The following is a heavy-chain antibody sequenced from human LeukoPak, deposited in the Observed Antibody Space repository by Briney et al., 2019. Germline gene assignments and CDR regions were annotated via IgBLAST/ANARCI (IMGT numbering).Heavy chain of an antibody. CDR3: AREGGRRGYYFMDV. CDR2: IFNSRTT. J-gene: IGHJ6*03. D-gene: IGHD3-10*01. V-gene: IGHV4-61*02. Sequence: SETLCLTCTVSSCSISSGGYSWSCMRQPAGKGLEWIGRIFNSRTTHDNPSLQSRVTLSVATSRNQFSLKVSSVTAADTAVYYCAREGGRRGYYFMDVWGKGTTVTISS. CDR1: SCSISSGGYS.